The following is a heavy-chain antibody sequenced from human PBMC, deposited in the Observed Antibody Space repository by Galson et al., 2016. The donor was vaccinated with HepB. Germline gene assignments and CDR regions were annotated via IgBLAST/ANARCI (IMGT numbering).Heavy chain of an antibody. D-gene: IGHD2-15*01. V-gene: IGHV3-7*03. CDR1: GFDFTAYW. J-gene: IGHJ5*02. Sequence: SLRLSCAASGFDFTAYWMTWVRQAPGKGLEEVASIRKDGTEKRYVDSVEGRFTISRDNAKDSLYLQMNSLTAEDKAVYYCASVGYCSGAGCQGRDWFDPWGQGTLVTVSP. CDR2: IRKDGTEK. CDR3: ASVGYCSGAGCQGRDWFDP.